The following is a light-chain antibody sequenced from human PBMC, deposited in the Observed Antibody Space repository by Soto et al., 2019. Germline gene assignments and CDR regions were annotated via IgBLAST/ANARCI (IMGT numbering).Light chain of an antibody. V-gene: IGLV2-8*01. CDR1: SSDVGGYNY. CDR3: SSYVGSNKLV. Sequence: QSALTQPPSASGSPGQSVTISCTGISSDVGGYNYVSWYQQHPGKAPKLMIYEVSKRSSGVPDRFSGSKSGNTASLTVSGLQAEDEADYYCSSYVGSNKLVFGGGTQLTVL. CDR2: EVS. J-gene: IGLJ2*01.